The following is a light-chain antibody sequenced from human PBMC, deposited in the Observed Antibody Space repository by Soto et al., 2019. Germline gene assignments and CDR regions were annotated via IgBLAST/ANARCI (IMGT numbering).Light chain of an antibody. CDR3: QTWGTGIWV. Sequence: QLVLTQSPSASASLGASVKLTWTLSSGHSSYAIAWHQQQPEKGPRYLMKLNSDGSHSKGDGIADRFSGSSSGAERYLTISSLQSEDEADYYCQTWGTGIWVFGGGTKVTVL. V-gene: IGLV4-69*01. CDR1: SGHSSYA. CDR2: LNSDGSH. J-gene: IGLJ3*02.